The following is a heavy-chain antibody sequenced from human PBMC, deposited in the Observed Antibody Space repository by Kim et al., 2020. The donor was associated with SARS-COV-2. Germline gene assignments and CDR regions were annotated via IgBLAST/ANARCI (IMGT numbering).Heavy chain of an antibody. V-gene: IGHV5-51*01. CDR3: ARAHGYCSGGSCYDY. CDR2: IYPGDSNT. Sequence: GESLKISCRGSGYSFTSYWIAWVRQMPGKGLEWMGIIYPGDSNTRYSPSFQGQVTISAERSISTAYLQWSSLKASDTAIYYCARAHGYCSGGSCYDYWGQGTLVSVSS. CDR1: GYSFTSYW. D-gene: IGHD2-15*01. J-gene: IGHJ4*02.